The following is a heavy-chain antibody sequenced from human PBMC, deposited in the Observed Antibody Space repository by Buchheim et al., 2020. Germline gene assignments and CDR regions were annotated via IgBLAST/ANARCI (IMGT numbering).Heavy chain of an antibody. J-gene: IGHJ6*02. CDR2: IYSGGST. D-gene: IGHD3-3*01. CDR3: ATSPGAYYDFWSGYPSNV. V-gene: IGHV3-66*01. CDR1: GFTVSSNY. Sequence: EVQLVESGGGLVQPGGSLRLSCAASGFTVSSNYMNWVRQAPGKGLEWVSVIYSGGSTYYADSVKGRFTISRDNSKNTLYLQMNSLRAEDTAVYYCATSPGAYYDFWSGYPSNVWGQGTT.